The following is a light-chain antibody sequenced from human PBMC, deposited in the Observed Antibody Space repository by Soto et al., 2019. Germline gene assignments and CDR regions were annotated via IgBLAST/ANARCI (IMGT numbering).Light chain of an antibody. CDR2: DAS. J-gene: IGKJ1*01. CDR1: QSAGSY. V-gene: IGKV3-20*01. CDR3: QQYGSSRRT. Sequence: IGVTNSPITLTESPGARATLSCRARQSAGSYLAWYQQKPGQAPRLLIYDASNRATGIPDRFSGSGSGTEFTLTISRLDPEEFAVYYCQQYGSSRRTFGQGTKVDIK.